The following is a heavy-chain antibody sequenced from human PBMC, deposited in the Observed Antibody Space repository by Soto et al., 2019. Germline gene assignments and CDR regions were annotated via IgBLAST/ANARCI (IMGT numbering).Heavy chain of an antibody. CDR3: AIVGAQYYFDY. Sequence: SVKVSCKASGGTFSSYTISWVRQAPGQGLEWMGRIIPILGIANYAQKFQGRVTITADKSTSTAYMELSSLRSEDTAVYYCAIVGAQYYFDYWGQGTLVTVSS. D-gene: IGHD3-10*01. CDR2: IIPILGIA. J-gene: IGHJ4*02. V-gene: IGHV1-69*02. CDR1: GGTFSSYT.